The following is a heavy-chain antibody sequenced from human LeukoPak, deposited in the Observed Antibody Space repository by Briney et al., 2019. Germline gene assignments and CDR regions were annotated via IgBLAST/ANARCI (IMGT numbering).Heavy chain of an antibody. J-gene: IGHJ6*03. CDR2: IIPIFGTA. CDR3: ARDDPEGYCSGGSCSSHYYYYMDV. CDR1: GGTFSRYA. Sequence: SVKVSCKASGGTFSRYAISWVRQAPGQGLEWMGGIIPIFGTANYAQKFQGRVTITADESTSTAYMELSSLTSEDTAVYYCARDDPEGYCSGGSCSSHYYYYMDVWGKGTTVTISS. V-gene: IGHV1-69*13. D-gene: IGHD2-15*01.